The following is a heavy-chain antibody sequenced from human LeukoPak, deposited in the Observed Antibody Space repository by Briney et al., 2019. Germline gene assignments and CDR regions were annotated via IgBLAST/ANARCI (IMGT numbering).Heavy chain of an antibody. J-gene: IGHJ2*01. CDR2: IIPIFGTT. Sequence: SEEVSCKASGGTFSSYAISWVRQAPGQGLEWMGGIIPIFGTTNYAQKFQGRVTITTDESTSTAYMELSSLRSEDTAVYYCATVTPKEAMIVVVSDWYFDLWGRGTLVTVSS. CDR1: GGTFSSYA. V-gene: IGHV1-69*05. D-gene: IGHD3-22*01. CDR3: ATVTPKEAMIVVVSDWYFDL.